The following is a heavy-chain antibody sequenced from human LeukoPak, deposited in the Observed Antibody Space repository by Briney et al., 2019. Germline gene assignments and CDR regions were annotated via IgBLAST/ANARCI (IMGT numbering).Heavy chain of an antibody. J-gene: IGHJ5*02. CDR1: GGSFSGYY. CDR2: INHSGST. Sequence: SETLSLTCAVYGGSFSGYYWSWIRQPPGKGLEWIGEINHSGSTNYNPSLKSRVTISVDTSKNQFSLKLSSVTAADTAVYYCARARCHSRRYCSSTSCYGFCWFDPWGQGTLVTVSS. D-gene: IGHD2-2*01. V-gene: IGHV4-34*01. CDR3: ARARCHSRRYCSSTSCYGFCWFDP.